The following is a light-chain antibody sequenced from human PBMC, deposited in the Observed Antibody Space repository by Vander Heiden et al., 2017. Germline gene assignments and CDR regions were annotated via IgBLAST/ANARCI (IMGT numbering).Light chain of an antibody. J-gene: IGKJ1*01. CDR1: QGISSY. Sequence: SPSSFSASTGDRVTITCRASQGISSYLAWYQLKPGKAPKLLIYAASTLQSGVPSRFSGSGSGTDFTLTISCLQSEDFATYYCQQYYSYPRTFGQGTKVEIK. CDR2: AAS. V-gene: IGKV1-8*01. CDR3: QQYYSYPRT.